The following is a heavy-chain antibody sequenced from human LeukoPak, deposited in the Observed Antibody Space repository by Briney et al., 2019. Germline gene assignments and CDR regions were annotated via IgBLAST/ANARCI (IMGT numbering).Heavy chain of an antibody. CDR3: AKGGAAGPEY. CDR1: GFTFSSYS. Sequence: GLTLRLSCAATGFTFSSYSMHWVRQAPAKGLEEVSAISSSSSYIYYADSVKGRFTISRDNAKNSLYLKMNSLRAGDTAVYYCAKGGAAGPEYWGQGTLVTVSS. J-gene: IGHJ4*02. V-gene: IGHV3-21*01. CDR2: ISSSSSYI.